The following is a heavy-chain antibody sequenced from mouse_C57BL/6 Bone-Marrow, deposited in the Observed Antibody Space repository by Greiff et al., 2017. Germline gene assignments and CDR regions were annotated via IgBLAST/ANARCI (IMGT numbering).Heavy chain of an antibody. V-gene: IGHV4-1*01. Sequence: DVMLVESGGGLVQPGGSLKLSCAASGIAFSRYWMSWVRRAPGKGLEWIGEINPDSSTINYAPSLKDKFIISRDNAKNTLYLQMSKVRSEDTALYYWARRGVLRYYWYFDVWGTGTTVTVSS. D-gene: IGHD1-1*01. CDR2: INPDSSTI. CDR3: ARRGVLRYYWYFDV. CDR1: GIAFSRYW. J-gene: IGHJ1*03.